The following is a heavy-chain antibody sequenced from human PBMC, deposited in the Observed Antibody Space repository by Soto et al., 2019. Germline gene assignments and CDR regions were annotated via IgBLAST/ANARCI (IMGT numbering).Heavy chain of an antibody. J-gene: IGHJ4*02. CDR3: ARRHGLDIDAYY. CDR1: GGSTNSYS. V-gene: IGHV4-59*08. Sequence: PSETLSLSCTVSGGSTNSYSWSWIRQPPGKGLEWIGVFLYNGDTNYSPFLKSRVTISVDTSKHQLSLELSSVTAADTAVYFCARRHGLDIDAYYWGQGILVTVSS. D-gene: IGHD3-10*01. CDR2: FLYNGDT.